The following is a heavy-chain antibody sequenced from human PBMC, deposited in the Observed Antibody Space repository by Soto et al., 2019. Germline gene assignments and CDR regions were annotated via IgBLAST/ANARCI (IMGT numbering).Heavy chain of an antibody. Sequence: QVHLQESGPGLVKPSETLSLSCTVSGGSISRRYWSWIRQPAGKGLEWIGRINTSGGTNYNPSLKSRVSMSVDASKNEISLKLWSVAAADTATYYCARDTYASGWYYFDSWGQGTLVTVSS. CDR2: INTSGGT. CDR1: GGSISRRY. J-gene: IGHJ4*02. D-gene: IGHD6-19*01. V-gene: IGHV4-4*07. CDR3: ARDTYASGWYYFDS.